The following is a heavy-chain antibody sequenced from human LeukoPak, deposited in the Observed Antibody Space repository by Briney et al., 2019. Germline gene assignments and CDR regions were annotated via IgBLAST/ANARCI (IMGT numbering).Heavy chain of an antibody. CDR2: MNPNSGNT. D-gene: IGHD3-22*01. CDR1: GYTFTSYD. V-gene: IGHV1-8*03. J-gene: IGHJ4*02. Sequence: GASVRVSCKASGYTFTSYDINWVRQATGQGLEWMGWMNPNSGNTGYAQKFQGRVTITRNTSISTAYMELSSLRSEDTAVYYCARGQLPWYYDSSALADYWGQGTLVTVSS. CDR3: ARGQLPWYYDSSALADY.